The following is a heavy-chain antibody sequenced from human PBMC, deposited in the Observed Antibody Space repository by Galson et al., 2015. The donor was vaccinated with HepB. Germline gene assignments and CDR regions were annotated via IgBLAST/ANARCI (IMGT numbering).Heavy chain of an antibody. D-gene: IGHD1-1*01. J-gene: IGHJ4*02. V-gene: IGHV3-23*01. CDR2: LSTSGGNT. CDR3: AKGRSVSGTLSPACDY. CDR1: GFTFSSYA. Sequence: SLRLSCAAFGFTFSSYAMGWVRQAPGKGLEWVSTLSTSGGNTYYADSVKGRFTISRDNSRDILYVQMNSLRAEDTAVYYCAKGRSVSGTLSPACDYWGQGTLVTVSS.